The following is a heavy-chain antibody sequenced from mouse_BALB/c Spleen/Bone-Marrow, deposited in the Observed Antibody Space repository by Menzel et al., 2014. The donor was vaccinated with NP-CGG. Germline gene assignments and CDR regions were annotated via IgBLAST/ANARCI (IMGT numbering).Heavy chain of an antibody. D-gene: IGHD3-1*01. J-gene: IGHJ2*01. Sequence: VMLVESGAELMKPGASVKISCKATGYTFSSYWIEWVKQRPGHGLEWIGEILPGSGSTNYNEKFKGKATFTADTSSNTAYMQLSSLTSEDSAVYYCARGGARGKDYFDYWGQGTTLTVSS. CDR1: GYTFSSYW. V-gene: IGHV1-9*01. CDR2: ILPGSGST. CDR3: ARGGARGKDYFDY.